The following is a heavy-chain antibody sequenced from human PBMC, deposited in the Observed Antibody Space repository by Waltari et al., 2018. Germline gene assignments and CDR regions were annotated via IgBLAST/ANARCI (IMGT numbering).Heavy chain of an antibody. CDR2: ISWNSGSI. V-gene: IGHV3-9*01. D-gene: IGHD1-1*01. CDR1: GFTFDDYA. CDR3: AKDKGERPRYYFDY. J-gene: IGHJ4*02. Sequence: EVQLVESGGGLVQPGRSLRLSCAASGFTFDDYAMHWVRQAPGKGLEWVSGISWNSGSIGYADSVKGRFTISRDNAKNSLYLQMNSLRAEDTALYYCAKDKGERPRYYFDYWGQGTLVTVSS.